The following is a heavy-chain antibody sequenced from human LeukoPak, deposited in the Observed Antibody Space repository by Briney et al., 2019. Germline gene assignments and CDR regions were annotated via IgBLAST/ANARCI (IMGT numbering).Heavy chain of an antibody. J-gene: IGHJ4*02. Sequence: GRSLRLSCAASGFTFSSYGMHWVRQAPGKGLEWVAVISYDGSNKYYADSVKGRFTISRDNSKNTLYLQMNSLRAEVTAVYYCAKDLFGSGYYYVQGSPGDYWGQGTLVTVSS. V-gene: IGHV3-30*18. CDR2: ISYDGSNK. CDR3: AKDLFGSGYYYVQGSPGDY. CDR1: GFTFSSYG. D-gene: IGHD3-22*01.